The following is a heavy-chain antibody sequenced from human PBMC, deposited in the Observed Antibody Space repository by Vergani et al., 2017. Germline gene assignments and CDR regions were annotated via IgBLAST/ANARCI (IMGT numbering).Heavy chain of an antibody. CDR2: ISGSGGST. CDR1: GFTFSSYA. CDR3: ARVRSVYYYYGMDV. J-gene: IGHJ6*02. Sequence: EVQLLESGGGLVQPGGSLRLSCAASGFTFSSYAMSWVRQAPGKGLEWVSAISGSGGSTYYADSVKGRFTISRDNSKNTLYLQMNGLRAEDTAVYYCARVRSVYYYYGMDVWGQGTTVTVSS. V-gene: IGHV3-23*01.